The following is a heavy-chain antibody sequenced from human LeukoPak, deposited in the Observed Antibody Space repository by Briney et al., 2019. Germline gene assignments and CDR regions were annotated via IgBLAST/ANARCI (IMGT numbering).Heavy chain of an antibody. D-gene: IGHD3-3*01. J-gene: IGHJ3*02. Sequence: ASVKVSCKASGYTFTSYGISSVRQPPGHGREWMGWISAYNGNTNYAQKPQGRVTMTTDTSKSTAYMELRSLRSDDTAVYYCARVLTIFGVVQGAFDIWGQGTMVTVSS. CDR1: GYTFTSYG. V-gene: IGHV1-18*01. CDR2: ISAYNGNT. CDR3: ARVLTIFGVVQGAFDI.